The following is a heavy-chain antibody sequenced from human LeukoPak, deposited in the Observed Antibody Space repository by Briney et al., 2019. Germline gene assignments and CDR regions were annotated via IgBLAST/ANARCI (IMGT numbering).Heavy chain of an antibody. CDR1: GGSFSGYY. J-gene: IGHJ4*02. Sequence: SETLSLTCAVYGGSFSGYYWSWIRQPPGKGLEWIGEINHSGSTNYNPSLKSRVTKSVDTSKNQFSLKLSSVTAADTAVYYCARGPRGIAVAGTDDYWGQGTLVTVSS. D-gene: IGHD6-19*01. CDR3: ARGPRGIAVAGTDDY. V-gene: IGHV4-34*01. CDR2: INHSGST.